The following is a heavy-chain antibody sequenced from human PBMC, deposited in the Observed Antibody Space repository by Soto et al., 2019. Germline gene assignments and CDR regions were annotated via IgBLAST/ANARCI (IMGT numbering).Heavy chain of an antibody. V-gene: IGHV4-34*01. J-gene: IGHJ6*03. D-gene: IGHD3-10*01. CDR3: SRVCNSWFGELSSSTRYYNYYMDV. CDR1: GGSFSGYY. CDR2: INHPGCT. Sequence: SETLSLTCAVYGGSFSGYYWSWIRQPPGKGLEWIGGINHPGCTNYIPSLQSRVTISLDSSKNQFALKLSSVTATDTAGYYSSRVCNSWFGELSSSTRYYNYYMDVWGKGTKVT.